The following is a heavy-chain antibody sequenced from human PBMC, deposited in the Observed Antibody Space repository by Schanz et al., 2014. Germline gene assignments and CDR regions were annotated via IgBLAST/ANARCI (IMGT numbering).Heavy chain of an antibody. J-gene: IGHJ2*01. CDR1: GYSFTGHH. Sequence: QVQLVQSGVEVKKPGASVKVSCKASGYSFTGHHMHWVRQAPGQGLEWMGWINPNSGGTNYAQKFQGRVTMTRDTSISTAYMELSRLRSDDTAVYYCARAGQDFEYSSLSPIWYFDLWGRGTLVTVSS. V-gene: IGHV1-2*02. CDR3: ARAGQDFEYSSLSPIWYFDL. CDR2: INPNSGGT. D-gene: IGHD6-6*01.